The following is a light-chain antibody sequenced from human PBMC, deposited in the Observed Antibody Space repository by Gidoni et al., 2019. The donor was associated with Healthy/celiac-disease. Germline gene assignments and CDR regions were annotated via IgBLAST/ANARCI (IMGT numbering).Light chain of an antibody. J-gene: IGKJ2*01. CDR2: GAP. CDR3: QQYNNWPPEYT. V-gene: IGKV3-15*01. Sequence: EIVMPHSPATLSVSPGERANLSCRASQSVSSNLDWYQQKPGQAPRLLIYGAPTRATGIPARFSGSGSGTESTLTISSLQSEDFAVYYCQQYNNWPPEYTFGQGTKLEIK. CDR1: QSVSSN.